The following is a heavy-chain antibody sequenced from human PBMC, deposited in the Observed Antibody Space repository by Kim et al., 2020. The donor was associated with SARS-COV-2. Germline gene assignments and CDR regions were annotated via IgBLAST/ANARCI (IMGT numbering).Heavy chain of an antibody. V-gene: IGHV3-23*01. J-gene: IGHJ3*02. D-gene: IGHD6-19*01. CDR3: AKDRGQWLGLDAFDI. Sequence: DSVKGRLTISRDNAKNTLYLQMNSLRAEDTDVYYCAKDRGQWLGLDAFDIWGQGTMVTVSS.